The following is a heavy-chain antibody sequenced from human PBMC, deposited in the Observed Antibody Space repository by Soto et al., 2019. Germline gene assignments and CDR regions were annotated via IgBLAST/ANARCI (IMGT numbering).Heavy chain of an antibody. Sequence: SETLSLTCAVSGGSISSGGYSWSWIRQPPGKGLEWIGYIYHSGSTYYNPSLKSRVTISVDRSKNQFSLKLSSVTAADTAVYYCAGGEYDDYVWGSAFNGMDVWGQGTKVTVSS. CDR1: GGSISSGGYS. J-gene: IGHJ6*02. D-gene: IGHD3-16*01. CDR2: IYHSGST. V-gene: IGHV4-30-2*01. CDR3: AGGEYDDYVWGSAFNGMDV.